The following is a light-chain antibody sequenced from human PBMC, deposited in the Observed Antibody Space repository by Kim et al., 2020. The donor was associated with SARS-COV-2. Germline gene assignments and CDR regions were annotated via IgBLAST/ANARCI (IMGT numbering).Light chain of an antibody. CDR3: SSYTSSSTLV. CDR1: SSDVGGYNY. Sequence: GQSITIACTGTSSDVGGYNYVSWYQQHPGKAPKLMIDDVRNRPSGVSNRFSGSKSGNTASLTISGLQAEDEADYYCSSYTSSSTLVFGGGTQLTVL. CDR2: DVR. V-gene: IGLV2-14*03. J-gene: IGLJ3*02.